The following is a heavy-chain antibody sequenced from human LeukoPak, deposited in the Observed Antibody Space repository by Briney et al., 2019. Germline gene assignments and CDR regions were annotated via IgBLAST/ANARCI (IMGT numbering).Heavy chain of an antibody. CDR3: AKDPVITIFAVVPNWFGP. CDR1: GFTFIKYS. V-gene: IGHV3-23*01. J-gene: IGHJ5*02. D-gene: IGHD3-3*01. Sequence: GGSLRLSCAASGFTFIKYSMTWVRQVPGKGLEWVSAITGSGAFTDYADSVKGRFTISRDNSKNTLYLQMNSLRAEDTAIYYCAKDPVITIFAVVPNWFGPWGQGTLVTVSS. CDR2: ITGSGAFT.